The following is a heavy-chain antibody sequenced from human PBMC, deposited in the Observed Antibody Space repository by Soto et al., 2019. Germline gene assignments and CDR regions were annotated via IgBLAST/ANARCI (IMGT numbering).Heavy chain of an antibody. CDR3: AKQSRDYSKASGGVY. CDR2: ISGSGGST. CDR1: GFTFSSYA. Sequence: QSGGSLRLSCAASGFTFSSYAMSWVRQAPGKGLEWVSAISGSGGSTYYADSVKGRFTISRDNSKNTLYLQMNSLRAEDTAVYYCAKQSRDYSKASGGVYWCQGTLVTVSS. D-gene: IGHD2-8*02. J-gene: IGHJ4*02. V-gene: IGHV3-23*01.